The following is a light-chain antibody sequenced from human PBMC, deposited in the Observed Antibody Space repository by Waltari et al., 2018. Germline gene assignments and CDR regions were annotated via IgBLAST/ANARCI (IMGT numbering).Light chain of an antibody. CDR2: GAS. Sequence: IVLTQSPDTLSLSPGQRATLSCRASQTINNNFLVWYQQKPGQAPRLIIHGASSRATAFPDRFSGSGSGTVFTLTISSLKPEDSAVYYCQQYDGSVLTFGGGTKVEI. CDR3: QQYDGSVLT. J-gene: IGKJ4*01. CDR1: QTINNNF. V-gene: IGKV3-20*01.